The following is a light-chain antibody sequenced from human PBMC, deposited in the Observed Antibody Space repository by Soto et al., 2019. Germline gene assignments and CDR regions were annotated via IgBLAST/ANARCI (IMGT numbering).Light chain of an antibody. Sequence: DIPMTQSPSTLSASVGDRITITCRASQSISSWLAWYQQKPGKAPKPLIYKASSLEGGVPSRFSGSGSGTEFTLTISSLQPDDYATYYCQQYHSFWTFGQGTKVEVK. J-gene: IGKJ1*01. CDR1: QSISSW. CDR3: QQYHSFWT. CDR2: KAS. V-gene: IGKV1-5*03.